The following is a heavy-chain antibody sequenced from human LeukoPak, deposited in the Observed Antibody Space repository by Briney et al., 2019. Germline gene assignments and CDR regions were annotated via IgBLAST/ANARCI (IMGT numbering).Heavy chain of an antibody. V-gene: IGHV3-21*01. CDR3: TRGYTSDY. CDR2: ISANTTHV. CDR1: GFSFSGYS. D-gene: IGHD2-2*01. J-gene: IGHJ4*02. Sequence: GGSLRLSWAASGFSFSGYSMNWVRQAPGKGLEWVSSISANTTHVYGADSLKGRFTISRDDAKNSLYLQLTSLRAEDTAVYYCTRGYTSDYWGQGTLVAVSS.